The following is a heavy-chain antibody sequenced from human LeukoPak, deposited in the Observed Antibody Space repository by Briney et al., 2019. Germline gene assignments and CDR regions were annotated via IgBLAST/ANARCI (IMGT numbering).Heavy chain of an antibody. CDR1: GGSFSDYY. D-gene: IGHD3-22*01. CDR2: INHSGST. Sequence: SETLSLTCAVYGGSFSDYYWSWIRQPPGKGLEWIGEINHSGSTNYNPSLKSRVTMSVDTSKNQFSLKLSSVTAADTAVYYCARDKHGVVVITPPEYYYYYMDVWGKGPRSPSP. J-gene: IGHJ6*03. V-gene: IGHV4-34*01. CDR3: ARDKHGVVVITPPEYYYYYMDV.